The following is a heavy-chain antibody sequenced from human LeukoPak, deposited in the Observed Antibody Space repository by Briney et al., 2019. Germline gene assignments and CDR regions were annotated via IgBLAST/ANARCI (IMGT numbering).Heavy chain of an antibody. CDR3: AREEGSGDYFDY. CDR1: GGSISTYY. Sequence: SETLSLTCTVSGGSISTYYWSWIRQPAGKGLEWIGRIYTSGSTNYNPSLKSRVTMSVDTSKNQFSLKLSPVTAADTAVYYCAREEGSGDYFDYWGQGTLVTVSS. CDR2: IYTSGST. V-gene: IGHV4-4*07. D-gene: IGHD6-19*01. J-gene: IGHJ4*02.